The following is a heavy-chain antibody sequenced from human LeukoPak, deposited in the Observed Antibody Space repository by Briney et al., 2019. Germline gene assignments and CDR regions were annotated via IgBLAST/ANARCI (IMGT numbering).Heavy chain of an antibody. J-gene: IGHJ4*02. CDR3: ARATRYSSSWYFDY. CDR2: INYSGST. D-gene: IGHD6-13*01. Sequence: PSETLSLTCTVSGGSISIYYWSWIRQPPGKGLEWIGYINYSGSTNYNPSLKSRVTISVDTSKNQFSLKLTSVTAADTAVYYCARATRYSSSWYFDYWAREPRVPVPS. CDR1: GGSISIYY. V-gene: IGHV4-59*01.